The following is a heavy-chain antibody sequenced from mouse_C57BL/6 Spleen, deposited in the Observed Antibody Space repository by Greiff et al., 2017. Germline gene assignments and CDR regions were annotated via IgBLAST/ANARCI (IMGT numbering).Heavy chain of an antibody. V-gene: IGHV1-55*01. CDR1: GYTFTSYW. CDR2: IYPGSGST. Sequence: QVQLQQPGAELVKPGASVKMSCKASGYTFTSYWITWVKQRPGQGLEWIGDIYPGSGSTNYNEKFKSKATLTVDTSSSTAYMQLSSLTSEYSAVYYGARRDTMATGGFAYWGQGTLVTVSA. CDR3: ARRDTMATGGFAY. J-gene: IGHJ3*01. D-gene: IGHD2-12*01.